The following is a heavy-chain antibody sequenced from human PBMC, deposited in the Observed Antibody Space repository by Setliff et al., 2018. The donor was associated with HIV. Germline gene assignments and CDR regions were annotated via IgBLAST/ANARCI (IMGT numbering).Heavy chain of an antibody. CDR2: ISSSGRTI. D-gene: IGHD6-19*01. V-gene: IGHV3-11*04. CDR1: GFRFSDYY. CDR3: ARDSEPGTRVAGTTGLDY. J-gene: IGHJ4*02. Sequence: GGSLRLSCAASGFRFSDYYMNWIRQAPGKGLEWISSISSSGRTIKYADSVKGRFTISRDNAKSAVYLQMNSLRPEDTALYYCARDSEPGTRVAGTTGLDYWGQGSLVTVSS.